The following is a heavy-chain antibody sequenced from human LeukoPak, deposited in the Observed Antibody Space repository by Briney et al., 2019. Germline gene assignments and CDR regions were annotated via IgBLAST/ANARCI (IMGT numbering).Heavy chain of an antibody. J-gene: IGHJ3*02. CDR3: AREVRWDYNWNALDAFDI. D-gene: IGHD1-20*01. CDR2: IYTSGST. CDR1: GGSISSGSYY. Sequence: SPSETLSLTCTVSGGSISSGSYYWSWIRQPAGKGLEWIGRIYTSGSTNYNPSLKSRITMSVDTSKNQFSLKLSSVTAADTAVYYCAREVRWDYNWNALDAFDIWGQGTMVTVSS. V-gene: IGHV4-61*02.